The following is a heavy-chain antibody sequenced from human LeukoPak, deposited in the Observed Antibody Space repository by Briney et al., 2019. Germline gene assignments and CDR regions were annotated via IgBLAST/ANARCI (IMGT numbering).Heavy chain of an antibody. V-gene: IGHV4-59*08. CDR2: IYYSGST. J-gene: IGHJ5*02. CDR3: ARQEGMITVGGVISTRFDP. Sequence: SETLSLTCTVSGGSISSYYWSWIRQPPGKGLEWIGYIYYSGSTNYNPSLKSRVTISVDTSKNQFSLKLSSVTAADTAVYYCARQEGMITVGGVISTRFDPWGQGTLVTVSS. CDR1: GGSISSYY. D-gene: IGHD3-16*02.